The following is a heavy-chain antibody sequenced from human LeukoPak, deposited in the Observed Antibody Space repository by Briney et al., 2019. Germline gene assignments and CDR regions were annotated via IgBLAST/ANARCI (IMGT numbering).Heavy chain of an antibody. J-gene: IGHJ4*02. CDR3: ARVGGPLRGYSYGPQPFDY. CDR1: GGTFSSYA. D-gene: IGHD5-18*01. V-gene: IGHV1-69*13. CDR2: IIPIFGTA. Sequence: SVKVSCKASGGTFSSYAISWVRQAPGQGLEWMGGIIPIFGTANYAQKFQGRVTITADESTSTAYMELSSLRSEDMAVYYCARVGGPLRGYSYGPQPFDYWGQGTLVTVSS.